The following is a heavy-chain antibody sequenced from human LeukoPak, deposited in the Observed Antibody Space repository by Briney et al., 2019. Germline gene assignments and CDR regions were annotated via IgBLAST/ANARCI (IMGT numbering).Heavy chain of an antibody. CDR3: ARRYLDH. J-gene: IGHJ4*02. CDR2: INQDGSEK. Sequence: PGGSLRLSCAASGFTFASYWMHWVRQAPGKGLEWVANINQDGSEKYYVDSVKGRFIISRDNAKNSLYLEMTSLRADDTAVYYCARRYLDHWGQGTLVTVSS. CDR1: GFTFASYW. V-gene: IGHV3-7*03.